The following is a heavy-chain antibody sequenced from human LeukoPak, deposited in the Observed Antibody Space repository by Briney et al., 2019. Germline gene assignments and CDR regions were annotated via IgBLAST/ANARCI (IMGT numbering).Heavy chain of an antibody. Sequence: GGSLRLSCAASGFTFSSFGMHWVRQAPGEGLEWVAYIGYTGTNTYCADSVKGRFTISRDNSKNTVHLQMNSLRAADTALYSCARDLTGKYYIAYWGQGTLVTVSS. V-gene: IGHV3-30*02. CDR1: GFTFSSFG. CDR2: IGYTGTNT. D-gene: IGHD2-8*02. CDR3: ARDLTGKYYIAY. J-gene: IGHJ4*02.